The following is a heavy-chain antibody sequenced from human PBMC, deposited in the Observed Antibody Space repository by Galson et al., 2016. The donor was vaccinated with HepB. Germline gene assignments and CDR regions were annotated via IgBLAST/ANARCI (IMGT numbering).Heavy chain of an antibody. CDR2: VSSSGGSI. CDR3: VRDLVVGFREAAFDS. V-gene: IGHV3-48*01. J-gene: IGHJ4*02. Sequence: SLRLSCAASGFTFSYYSMNWVRQSPGKGLEWVSYVSSSGGSIYYADSVKGRFTISRDNAKNLMYLQMNTLRAEDTAVYYCVRDLVVGFREAAFDSWGQGTLVAVSS. D-gene: IGHD2-8*02. CDR1: GFTFSYYS.